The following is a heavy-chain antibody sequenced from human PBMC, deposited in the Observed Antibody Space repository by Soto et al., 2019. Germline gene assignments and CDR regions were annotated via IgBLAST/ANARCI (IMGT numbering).Heavy chain of an antibody. CDR3: ARSPFPYPGNFDY. Sequence: GGSLRLSCAASGFTFGSYSMNWVRQAPGKGLEWVSYISSSSSTIYYADSVKGRFTISRDNAKNSLYLQMNSLRDEDTAVYYCARSPFPYPGNFDYWGQGTLVTVSS. CDR1: GFTFGSYS. V-gene: IGHV3-48*02. J-gene: IGHJ4*02. CDR2: ISSSSSTI.